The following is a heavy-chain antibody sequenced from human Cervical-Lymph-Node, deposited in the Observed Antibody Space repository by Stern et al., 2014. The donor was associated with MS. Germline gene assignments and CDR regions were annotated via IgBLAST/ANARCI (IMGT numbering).Heavy chain of an antibody. Sequence: EVQLVESGGGLVQPGGSLRLSCAASGFTFSSYWMHWVRQAPGKGLVWVSRINSDGSSTSYADSVKGRFTISRDNAKNTLYLQMNSLRAEDTAVYYCHCGYSGYEPVTPSDYWGQGTLVTVSS. J-gene: IGHJ4*02. CDR3: HCGYSGYEPVTPSDY. CDR2: INSDGSST. V-gene: IGHV3-74*01. D-gene: IGHD5-12*01. CDR1: GFTFSSYW.